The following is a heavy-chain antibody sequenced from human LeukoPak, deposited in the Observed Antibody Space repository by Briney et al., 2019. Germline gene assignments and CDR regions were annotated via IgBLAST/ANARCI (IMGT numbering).Heavy chain of an antibody. V-gene: IGHV3-15*01. J-gene: IGHJ4*02. D-gene: IGHD3-10*01. Sequence: PGGSLRLSCATSGFSFSNAWMSWVRQAPGKGLEWVGRIKSKSDGGTTEYIAPVKGRFTISRDDSKNTLYLQMNSLKTEDTAVYYCCTLMVRGVHGGQGTLVTVSS. CDR2: IKSKSDGGTT. CDR1: GFSFSNAW. CDR3: CTLMVRGVH.